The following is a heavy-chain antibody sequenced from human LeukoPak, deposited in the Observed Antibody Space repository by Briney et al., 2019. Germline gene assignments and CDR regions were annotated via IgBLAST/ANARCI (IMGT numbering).Heavy chain of an antibody. J-gene: IGHJ3*01. D-gene: IGHD6-13*01. V-gene: IGHV3-9*01. CDR2: ISWNGGKM. CDR3: AKDLSTIATGSGAFDV. CDR1: GFSFNDYS. Sequence: GGSLRLSCVASGFSFNDYSMHWVRQAPGKGLEWVSGISWNGGKMGYADSVRGRFTTSRDNARNSLSLEMNNLRVEDTAFYYCAKDLSTIATGSGAFDVWGQGTTVTVSS.